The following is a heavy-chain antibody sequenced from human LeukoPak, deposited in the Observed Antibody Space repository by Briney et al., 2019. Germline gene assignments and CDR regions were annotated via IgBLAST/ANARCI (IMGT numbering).Heavy chain of an antibody. Sequence: SETLSLTCTVSGDSLSSFYWSWLRQPPGKGLEWIGYVYYSGNTNYNPSLKSRVTISLDTSKKQFSLKPTSVTAADTAVYYCARGLYYYGSGSYPFDPWGQGILVTVSS. V-gene: IGHV4-59*01. CDR2: VYYSGNT. CDR1: GDSLSSFY. J-gene: IGHJ5*02. D-gene: IGHD3-10*01. CDR3: ARGLYYYGSGSYPFDP.